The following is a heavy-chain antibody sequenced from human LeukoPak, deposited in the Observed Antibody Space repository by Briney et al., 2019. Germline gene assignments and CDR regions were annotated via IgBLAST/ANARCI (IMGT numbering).Heavy chain of an antibody. CDR3: VRVGSSGWYSSYYGTDV. Sequence: GSSVKVTCKASGYTFTSYDINWVRQATGQGLEWMGLMNPNSGNTGYAQKFQGRVTMTRNTSISTAYMELSSLRSEDTAVYYCVRVGSSGWYSSYYGTDVWGQGTTVTVSS. CDR2: MNPNSGNT. D-gene: IGHD6-19*01. V-gene: IGHV1-8*01. CDR1: GYTFTSYD. J-gene: IGHJ6*02.